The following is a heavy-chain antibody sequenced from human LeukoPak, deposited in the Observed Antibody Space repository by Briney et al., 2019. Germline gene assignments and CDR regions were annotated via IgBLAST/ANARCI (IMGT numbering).Heavy chain of an antibody. D-gene: IGHD3-22*01. V-gene: IGHV3-21*01. CDR2: ISSSSSSYI. CDR3: ARDYDSSGAGPGYFDY. Sequence: PGGSLRLSCAASGFTFSSYSMNWVRQAPGKGLEWVSSISSSSSSYIYYADSVKGRFTISRDNAKNSLYLQMNSLRAEDTAVYYCARDYDSSGAGPGYFDYWGQGTLVTVSS. CDR1: GFTFSSYS. J-gene: IGHJ4*02.